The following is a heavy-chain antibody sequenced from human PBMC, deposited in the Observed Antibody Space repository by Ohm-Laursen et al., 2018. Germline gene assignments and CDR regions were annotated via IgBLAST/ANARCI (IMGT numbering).Heavy chain of an antibody. Sequence: GTLSLTCTVSGGSISSYYWSWIQQPPGKGLEWIGYIDYRGRTNYSPSLKSRVTISVDTSKNQFSLKLSTVTAADTAVYYCARAGAVSLVHDYWGQGTLVTVSS. CDR3: ARAGAVSLVHDY. CDR2: IDYRGRT. J-gene: IGHJ4*02. CDR1: GGSISSYY. V-gene: IGHV4-59*01. D-gene: IGHD6-6*01.